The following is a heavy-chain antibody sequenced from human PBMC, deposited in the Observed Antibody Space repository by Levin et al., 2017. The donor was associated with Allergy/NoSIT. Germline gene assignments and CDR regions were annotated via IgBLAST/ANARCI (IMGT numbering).Heavy chain of an antibody. D-gene: IGHD1-14*01. CDR2: ISYDGSKT. Sequence: GGSLRLSCAASGFTLSSYGMHWVRQAPGKGLEWVALISYDGSKTYYADSVNGRFTISRDKSKNTLYLQLSSLRGEDTAVYYCARDKGTTTWYINYWGQGTLVTVSS. V-gene: IGHV3-30*03. CDR3: ARDKGTTTWYINY. CDR1: GFTLSSYG. J-gene: IGHJ4*02.